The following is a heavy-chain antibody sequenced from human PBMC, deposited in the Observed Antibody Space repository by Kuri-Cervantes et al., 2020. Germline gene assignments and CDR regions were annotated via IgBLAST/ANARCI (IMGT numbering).Heavy chain of an antibody. J-gene: IGHJ3*02. CDR1: GGSISSGGYY. Sequence: SETLSLTCTVSGGSISSGGYYWSWIRQHPGKGLEWIGYIYHSGSTYYNPSLKSRVTISVDRSKNQFSLKLSSVTAADTAVYYCAREDGYELDAFDIWGQGTMVTVSS. V-gene: IGHV4-30-2*01. CDR3: AREDGYELDAFDI. CDR2: IYHSGST. D-gene: IGHD5-12*01.